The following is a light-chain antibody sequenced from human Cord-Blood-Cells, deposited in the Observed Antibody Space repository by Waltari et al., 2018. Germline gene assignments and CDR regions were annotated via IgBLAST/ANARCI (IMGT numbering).Light chain of an antibody. Sequence: DIQITQASASLSASVVDRVTITCRASQSISSYLNWYQQKPGKAPKLLIYAASSLQSGVPSRFSGSGSGTDFTLTISSLQPEDFATYYCQQSYSTPYSFGQGTKLEIK. V-gene: IGKV1-39*01. CDR1: QSISSY. CDR3: QQSYSTPYS. CDR2: AAS. J-gene: IGKJ2*03.